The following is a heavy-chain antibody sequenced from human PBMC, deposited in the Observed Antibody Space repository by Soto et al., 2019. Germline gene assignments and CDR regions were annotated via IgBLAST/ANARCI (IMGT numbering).Heavy chain of an antibody. CDR3: ARGLIGSRVYYFDY. Sequence: SETLSLTCTVSGGSISSYYWSWIRQPPGTGLEWIGYIYYSGSTNYNPSLKSRVTISVDTSKNQFSLKLSSVTAADTAVYYCARGLIGSRVYYFDYWGQGTLVTVSS. CDR2: IYYSGST. V-gene: IGHV4-59*01. J-gene: IGHJ4*02. D-gene: IGHD6-13*01. CDR1: GGSISSYY.